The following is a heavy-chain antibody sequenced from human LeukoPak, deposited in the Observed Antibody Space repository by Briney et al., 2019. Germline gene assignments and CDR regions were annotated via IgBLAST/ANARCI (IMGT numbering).Heavy chain of an antibody. Sequence: SETLSLTCTASGDSISDDSYTWVRQPAGKGLEWVGRIPSGGTTNYNPSLMNRVTLSIDKSKKHISLRLTSVTAADKALYYCARDNGSGYTKGYEHYYYYLDVWGKGTTVTVSS. J-gene: IGHJ6*03. D-gene: IGHD3-3*02. V-gene: IGHV4-4*07. CDR2: IPSGGTT. CDR1: GDSISDDS. CDR3: ARDNGSGYTKGYEHYYYYLDV.